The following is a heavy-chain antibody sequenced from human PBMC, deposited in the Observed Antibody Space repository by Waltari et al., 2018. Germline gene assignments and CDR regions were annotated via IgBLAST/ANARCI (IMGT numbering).Heavy chain of an antibody. CDR3: AKNRYSYGSGAFDI. D-gene: IGHD5-18*01. Sequence: QVQLVESGGGVVQPGRSLRLSCAASGFTFSSSGMHWVRQAPGKGLGWGAVKWDDGSNKYYADAVKGRFTIPRDNSKNTLYLQMNSLRAEDTAMYYCAKNRYSYGSGAFDIWGQGTMVTVSS. CDR1: GFTFSSSG. J-gene: IGHJ3*02. V-gene: IGHV3-30*18. CDR2: KWDDGSNK.